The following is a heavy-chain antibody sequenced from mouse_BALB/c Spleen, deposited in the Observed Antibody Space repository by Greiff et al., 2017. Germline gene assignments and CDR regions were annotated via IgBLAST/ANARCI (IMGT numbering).Heavy chain of an antibody. CDR1: GFNIKDTY. CDR2: IDPANGNT. V-gene: IGHV14-3*02. CDR3: ARFYYGRGYAMDY. J-gene: IGHJ4*01. Sequence: EVQLQQSGAELVKPGASVKLSCTASGFNIKDTYMHWVKQRPEQGLEWIGRIDPANGNTKYDPKFQGKATITADTSSNTAYLQLSSLTSEDTAVYYCARFYYGRGYAMDYWGQGTSVTVSS. D-gene: IGHD1-1*01.